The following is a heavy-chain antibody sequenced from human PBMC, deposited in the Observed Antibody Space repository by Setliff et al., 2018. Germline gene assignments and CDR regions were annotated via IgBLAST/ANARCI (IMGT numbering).Heavy chain of an antibody. D-gene: IGHD3-10*01. CDR2: IYTSGTA. J-gene: IGHJ5*02. CDR3: ARAGGYYGSGSYYNDGWFDP. V-gene: IGHV4-61*01. Sequence: SETLSLTCTVSGDSISSGSYYWTWIRQPPGKGLEWIGYIYTSGTAIYNPSLRSRVTISVDMSKKQFSLKLNSVPAADTAVYYCARAGGYYGSGSYYNDGWFDPWGQGTLVTVS. CDR1: GDSISSGSYY.